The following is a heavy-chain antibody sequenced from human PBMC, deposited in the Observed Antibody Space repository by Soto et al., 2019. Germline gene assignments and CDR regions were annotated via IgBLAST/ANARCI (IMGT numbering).Heavy chain of an antibody. D-gene: IGHD3-3*02. V-gene: IGHV4-39*01. CDR3: ARLPSRHLVDY. Sequence: PSETLSLTCTVSGSSINSSGYYWGWIRQPPGKGLEWIGSMFYGVSTYYNPSLKSRVTVSVDTSKNQFSQNLRSVTAADTAVYYCARLPSRHLVDYWGQGTLVTVSS. CDR1: GSSINSSGYY. J-gene: IGHJ4*02. CDR2: MFYGVST.